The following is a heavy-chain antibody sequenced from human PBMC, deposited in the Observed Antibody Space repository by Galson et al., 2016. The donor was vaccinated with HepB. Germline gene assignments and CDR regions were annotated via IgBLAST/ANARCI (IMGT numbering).Heavy chain of an antibody. Sequence: SVKVSCKGSGYVFSNFGITWVRQAPGQRLEWMGMISVFNGDTNYAQKFQGRVSMTTDSSANTAYMDLGSLGSDDTAVYYCARALPGNLRASDGWGQGTLVSVSS. CDR2: ISVFNGDT. D-gene: IGHD1-14*01. J-gene: IGHJ3*01. CDR1: GYVFSNFG. V-gene: IGHV1-18*01. CDR3: ARALPGNLRASDG.